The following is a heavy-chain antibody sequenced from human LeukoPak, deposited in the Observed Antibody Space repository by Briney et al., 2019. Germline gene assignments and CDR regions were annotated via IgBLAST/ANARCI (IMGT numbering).Heavy chain of an antibody. CDR1: GGSISSYY. D-gene: IGHD4-23*01. Sequence: PSETLSLTCTVSGGSISSYYWSWIRQPPGKVLEWIGYIYYSGSTNYNPSLKSRVTISVDTSKNQFSLKLSSVTAADTAVYYCARQDYGGNCDYWGQGTLVTVSS. CDR3: ARQDYGGNCDY. CDR2: IYYSGST. J-gene: IGHJ4*02. V-gene: IGHV4-59*01.